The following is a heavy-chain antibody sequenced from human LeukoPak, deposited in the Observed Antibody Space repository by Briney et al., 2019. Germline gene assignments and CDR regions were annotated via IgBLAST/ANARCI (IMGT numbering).Heavy chain of an antibody. CDR1: GGTFSSYA. CDR3: AKLMVWGVLGQVVVFDY. J-gene: IGHJ4*02. Sequence: ASVKVSCKASGGTFSSYAISWVRQAPGQGLEWMGGIIPIFGTANYAQKFQGRVTITADESTSTAYMELSSLRAEDTAVYYCAKLMVWGVLGQVVVFDYWGQGTLVTVSS. D-gene: IGHD3-10*01. V-gene: IGHV1-69*13. CDR2: IIPIFGTA.